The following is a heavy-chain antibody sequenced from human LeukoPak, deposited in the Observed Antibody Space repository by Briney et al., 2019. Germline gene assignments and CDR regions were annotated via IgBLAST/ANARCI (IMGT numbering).Heavy chain of an antibody. J-gene: IGHJ4*02. CDR1: GYTFTTYG. Sequence: GASVKVSCKASGYTFTTYGINWVRQAPGQGLEWMGWISAYNGNTNYAQKLQGRVTMTTDTSTSTAYMELRSLRSDDTAVYYCARDKGDIVLMVYAPDFDYWGQGTLVTVSS. V-gene: IGHV1-18*01. D-gene: IGHD2-8*01. CDR2: ISAYNGNT. CDR3: ARDKGDIVLMVYAPDFDY.